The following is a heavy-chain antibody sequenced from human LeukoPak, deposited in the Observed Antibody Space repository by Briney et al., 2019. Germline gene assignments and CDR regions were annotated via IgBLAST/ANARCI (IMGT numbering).Heavy chain of an antibody. CDR2: ISSSGSII. CDR1: GFTFSSYS. J-gene: IGHJ4*02. Sequence: GGSLRLSCAASGFTFSSYSMNWVRQTAGKGLEWVSHISSSGSIIYYADSVKGRFTISRDNAKNSLYLQMNSLRDEDTAVYYCATRGSGSYYQFDYWGQGTLVTVSS. D-gene: IGHD3-10*01. V-gene: IGHV3-48*02. CDR3: ATRGSGSYYQFDY.